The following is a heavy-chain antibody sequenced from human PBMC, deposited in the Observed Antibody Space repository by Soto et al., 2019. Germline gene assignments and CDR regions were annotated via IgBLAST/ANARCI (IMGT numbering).Heavy chain of an antibody. CDR3: ARDGGDIVLITDLYYYYAMDV. J-gene: IGHJ6*02. D-gene: IGHD2-8*01. CDR1: GFTFSSYS. V-gene: IGHV3-48*02. Sequence: EVQLVESGGGLVQPGGSLRLSCGASGFTFSSYSMNWVRQAPGKGLEWVSYISSSSSTISYADSVKGRFTISRDNAKNSLYLQMNSLRDEDTAVYYCARDGGDIVLITDLYYYYAMDVWGQGTTVTVSS. CDR2: ISSSSSTI.